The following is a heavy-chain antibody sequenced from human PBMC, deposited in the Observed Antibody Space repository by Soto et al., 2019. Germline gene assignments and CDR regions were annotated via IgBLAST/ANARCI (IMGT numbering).Heavy chain of an antibody. J-gene: IGHJ4*02. V-gene: IGHV4-59*11. Sequence: QVQLQESGPGLVKPSETLSLTCTVSGASISSHYWSWIRQPPGKGLEWIRCIYYTGSTNYNPSLKSRVTMSLDTSKNQFSLRLSSVTAADTAVYYCARGGVGVVPAAMDYWGQGTLVTVSS. CDR1: GASISSHY. CDR2: IYYTGST. D-gene: IGHD2-2*01. CDR3: ARGGVGVVPAAMDY.